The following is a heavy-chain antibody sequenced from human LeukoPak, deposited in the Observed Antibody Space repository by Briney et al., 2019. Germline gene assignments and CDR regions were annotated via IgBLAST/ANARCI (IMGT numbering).Heavy chain of an antibody. V-gene: IGHV3-23*01. J-gene: IGHJ4*02. CDR3: AKDDGSGWYYFDY. CDR1: GFTFTNYS. Sequence: GGSLRLSCAASGFTFTNYSMSWVRQAPGKGLEWVSAISGSGVSTYYRDSVKGRFTLSRDNSKNTLYLQMNSLRAEDTALYYCAKDDGSGWYYFDYWGQGALVTVSS. CDR2: ISGSGVST. D-gene: IGHD6-19*01.